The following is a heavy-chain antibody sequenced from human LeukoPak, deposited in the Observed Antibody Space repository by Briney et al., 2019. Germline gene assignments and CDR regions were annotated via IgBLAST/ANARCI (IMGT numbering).Heavy chain of an antibody. V-gene: IGHV3-21*01. CDR2: ISSSSSYI. Sequence: GGSLRLSCAASGFTFSSYSMNWVRQAPGKGLEWVSSISSSSSYIYYADSVKGRFTISRDNAKNSLYLQMNSLRAEDTAVYYCARDRGYYDSSGYYEADYWGQGTLVTVSS. CDR1: GFTFSSYS. D-gene: IGHD3-22*01. J-gene: IGHJ4*02. CDR3: ARDRGYYDSSGYYEADY.